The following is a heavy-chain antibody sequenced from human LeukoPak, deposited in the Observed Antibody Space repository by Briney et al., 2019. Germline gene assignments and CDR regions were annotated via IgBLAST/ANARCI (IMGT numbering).Heavy chain of an antibody. CDR3: ARCDHFEVAAKRDWYFDL. J-gene: IGHJ2*01. Sequence: ASVKVSCKASGYTFTSYYMHWVRQAPGQGLEWMGIINPSSGSTSYAQKFQGRVTMTRDMSTSTVYMEMSSLRSEDTAVYYCARCDHFEVAAKRDWYFDLWGRGTLVTVSS. CDR2: INPSSGST. V-gene: IGHV1-46*01. D-gene: IGHD2-15*01. CDR1: GYTFTSYY.